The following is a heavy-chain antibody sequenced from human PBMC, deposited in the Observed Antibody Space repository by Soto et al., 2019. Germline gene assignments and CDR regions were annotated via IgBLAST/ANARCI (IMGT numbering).Heavy chain of an antibody. J-gene: IGHJ6*02. V-gene: IGHV5-10-1*01. CDR1: GYSFTSYW. D-gene: IGHD1-26*01. CDR2: IDPSDSYT. CDR3: ASPLYSGSYSYGMDA. Sequence: GESLKISCKGSGYSFTSYWISWVRQMPGKGLEWMGRIDPSDSYTNYSPSFQGHVTISADKSISTAYLQWSSLKASDTAMYYCASPLYSGSYSYGMDAWGQGTTVTVSS.